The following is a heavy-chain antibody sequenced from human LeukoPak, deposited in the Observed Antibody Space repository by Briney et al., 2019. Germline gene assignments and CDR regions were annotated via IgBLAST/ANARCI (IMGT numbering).Heavy chain of an antibody. J-gene: IGHJ4*02. D-gene: IGHD2-2*02. Sequence: SETLSLTCAVYGGSFSGYYWSWIRQPPGKGLEWIGEINHSGSTNYNPSLKSRVTISVDTSKNQFSLKLSSVTAADTAVYYCARYRYRGRYCSSTSCFTPQGVYFDYWGQGTLVTVSS. CDR2: INHSGST. CDR1: GGSFSGYY. V-gene: IGHV4-34*01. CDR3: ARYRYRGRYCSSTSCFTPQGVYFDY.